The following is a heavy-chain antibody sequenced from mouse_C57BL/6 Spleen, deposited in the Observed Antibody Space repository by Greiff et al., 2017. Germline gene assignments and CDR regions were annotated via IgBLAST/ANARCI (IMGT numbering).Heavy chain of an antibody. CDR2: ISSGSSTI. J-gene: IGHJ4*01. CDR3: ARGSGYDDAMDY. Sequence: EVQRVESGGGLVKPGGSLKLSCAASGFTFSDYGMHWVRQAPEKGLEWVAYISSGSSTIYYADTVKGRITISRDNAKNTLFLQMTSLRSEDTAMYYCARGSGYDDAMDYWGQGTSVTVSS. CDR1: GFTFSDYG. D-gene: IGHD2-2*01. V-gene: IGHV5-17*01.